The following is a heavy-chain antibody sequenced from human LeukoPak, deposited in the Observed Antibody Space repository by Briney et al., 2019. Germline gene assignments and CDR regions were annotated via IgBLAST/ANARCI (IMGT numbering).Heavy chain of an antibody. V-gene: IGHV1-2*02. CDR2: INPNSGGT. J-gene: IGHJ4*02. CDR1: GCTFTGYY. D-gene: IGHD3-22*01. CDR3: AKDVPYYYDSSGIY. Sequence: ASVKVSCKASGCTFTGYYMHWVRQAPGQGLEWMGWINPNSGGTNYAQKFQGRVTMTRDTSISTAYMELSRLRSDDTAVYYCAKDVPYYYDSSGIYWGQGTLVTVSS.